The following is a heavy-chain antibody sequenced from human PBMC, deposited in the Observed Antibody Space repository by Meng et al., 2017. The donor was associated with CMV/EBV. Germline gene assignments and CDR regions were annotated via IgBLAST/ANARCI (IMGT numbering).Heavy chain of an antibody. V-gene: IGHV3-23*03. J-gene: IGHJ6*02. D-gene: IGHD4-17*01. Sequence: GESLKISCAASGFTFSSYAMTWVRQAPRKRLEWVSVIYSDGINTYYADSVKGRFTIYRDDSKNMLYLQMNSLRVEDTAVYYCAKDRHYGDSQYFYGLGVWGQGTTVTVSS. CDR1: GFTFSSYA. CDR3: AKDRHYGDSQYFYGLGV. CDR2: IYSDGINT.